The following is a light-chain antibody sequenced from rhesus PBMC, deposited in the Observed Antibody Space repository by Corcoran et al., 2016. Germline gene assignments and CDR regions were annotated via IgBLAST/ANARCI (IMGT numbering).Light chain of an antibody. J-gene: IGKJ4*01. CDR1: ENVNNY. CDR3: QHSFGTPLT. Sequence: DIQMTQSPSSLSASVGDRVTITCRASENVNNYLHWYQQKPGKAPKLLIYKASTLQSGVPSRISGSGSGTDFTLTFSSLQPEDFATYYCQHSFGTPLTFGGGTKVELK. V-gene: IGKV1-74*01. CDR2: KAS.